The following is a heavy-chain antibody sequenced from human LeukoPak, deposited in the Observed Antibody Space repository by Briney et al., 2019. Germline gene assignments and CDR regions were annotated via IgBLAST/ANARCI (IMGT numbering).Heavy chain of an antibody. Sequence: SETLSLTCAVYGGSFSGYYWSWIRQPPGKGLEWIGEINHSGSTNYNPSLKSRVTISVDTSKNQFCLKLSSVTAADTAVYYCERGRGAARTFDYWGQGTLVTVSS. V-gene: IGHV4-34*01. CDR1: GGSFSGYY. J-gene: IGHJ4*02. CDR2: INHSGST. D-gene: IGHD6-6*01. CDR3: ERGRGAARTFDY.